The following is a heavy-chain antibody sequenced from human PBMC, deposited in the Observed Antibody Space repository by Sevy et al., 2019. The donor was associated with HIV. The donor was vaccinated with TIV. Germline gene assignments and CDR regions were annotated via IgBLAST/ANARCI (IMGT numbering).Heavy chain of an antibody. CDR2: IYYNGHI. J-gene: IGHJ4*02. V-gene: IGHV4-59*08. CDR3: AGENAWGRGYS. CDR1: GDSITSLY. D-gene: IGHD1-26*01. Sequence: SETLSLTCTVSGDSITSLYWNWIRQPPGKGLEWIANIYYNGHINYNPSLKSRVTFSLDPSKNQFSLRLSSVTAADTAMYYCAGENAWGRGYSWGQGTLVTVSS.